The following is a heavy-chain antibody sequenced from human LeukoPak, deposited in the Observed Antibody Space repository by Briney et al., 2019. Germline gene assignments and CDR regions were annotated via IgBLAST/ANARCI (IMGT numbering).Heavy chain of an antibody. J-gene: IGHJ6*04. CDR3: ARDHCSSTSCYTGYYYYGMDV. Sequence: ASVKVSCKASGYTFTSYAMHWVRQAPGQRLEWMGWINAGNGNTKYSQEFQGRVTITRDTSASTAYMELSSLRSEDTAVYYCARDHCSSTSCYTGYYYYGMDVWGKGTTVTVSS. D-gene: IGHD2-2*02. CDR1: GYTFTSYA. V-gene: IGHV1-3*01. CDR2: INAGNGNT.